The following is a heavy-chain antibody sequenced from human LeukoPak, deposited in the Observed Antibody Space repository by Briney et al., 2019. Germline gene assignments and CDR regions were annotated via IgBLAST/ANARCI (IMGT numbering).Heavy chain of an antibody. J-gene: IGHJ6*03. D-gene: IGHD2-15*01. V-gene: IGHV4-59*01. Sequence: SETLSLICTVSGGSIGTYYWSWIRQPPGKGLEWIGYVYYSGSTNYHPSLKSRVTISVDTSKNQFSLTLSSVSAADTAVYYCARDGYCSGSYCYGYYYYMDVWGTGTTVSVSS. CDR3: ARDGYCSGSYCYGYYYYMDV. CDR1: GGSIGTYY. CDR2: VYYSGST.